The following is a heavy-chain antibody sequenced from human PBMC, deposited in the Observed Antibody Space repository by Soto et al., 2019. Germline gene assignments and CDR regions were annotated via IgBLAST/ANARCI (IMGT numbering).Heavy chain of an antibody. CDR3: ASSFITTVGTTG. D-gene: IGHD1-1*01. CDR1: GFTFSNYG. V-gene: IGHV3-48*01. Sequence: EVQLVESGGGLVQPGGSLRLSCVASGFTFSNYGMNWVRQAPGKGLEWVSHISSSSSTIYYAESVKGRSTISRDNAKNSLYLQMNSLRGEDTAVYYCASSFITTVGTTGWGQGTLVTVSS. CDR2: ISSSSSTI. J-gene: IGHJ4*02.